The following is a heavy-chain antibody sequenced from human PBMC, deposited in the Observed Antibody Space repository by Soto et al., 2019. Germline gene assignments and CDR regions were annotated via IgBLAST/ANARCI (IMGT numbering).Heavy chain of an antibody. D-gene: IGHD3-10*01. Sequence: ASVKVSCKASGYSFTNYFIHWVRQAPGQGLDWMGVINPTSGSTGYARKFQGGATMTTDTSTSTVYMELSSLTSEDTAVYYCARGVSITASGCGPIYWGPGTLVTVSS. CDR2: INPTSGST. V-gene: IGHV1-46*03. J-gene: IGHJ4*02. CDR3: ARGVSITASGCGPIY. CDR1: GYSFTNYF.